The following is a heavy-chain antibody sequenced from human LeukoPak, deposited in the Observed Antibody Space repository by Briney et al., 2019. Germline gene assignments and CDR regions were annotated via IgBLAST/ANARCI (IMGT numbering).Heavy chain of an antibody. J-gene: IGHJ5*02. Sequence: GGSLRLSCAASGSTFNDAWMNWVRQAPGKGLEWVAVIWYDGSNKYYADSVKGRFTISRDNSKNTLYLQMNSLRAEDTAVYYCARDHYDFWSGYYPVFWFDPWGQGTLVTVSS. CDR2: IWYDGSNK. CDR3: ARDHYDFWSGYYPVFWFDP. CDR1: GSTFNDAW. D-gene: IGHD3-3*01. V-gene: IGHV3-33*08.